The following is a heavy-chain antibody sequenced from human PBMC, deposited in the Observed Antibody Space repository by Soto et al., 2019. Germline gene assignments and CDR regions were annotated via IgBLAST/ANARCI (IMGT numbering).Heavy chain of an antibody. J-gene: IGHJ4*02. V-gene: IGHV1-18*01. CDR3: ARDDRSSSWSEF. CDR1: GYTFISSG. D-gene: IGHD6-13*01. Sequence: QIQLVQSGGEVKKPGASVKVSCKASGYTFISSGISWVRQAPGQGLEWMGWISPYNNNNTKCAQKVQGKVTLTTETAATTAYMELRRRTSGDQDVYYCARDDRSSSWSEFWGQGTLVTVSS. CDR2: ISPYNNNNT.